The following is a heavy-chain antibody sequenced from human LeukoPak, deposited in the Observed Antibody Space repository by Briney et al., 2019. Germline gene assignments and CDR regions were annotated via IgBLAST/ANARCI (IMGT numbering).Heavy chain of an antibody. Sequence: GRSLRLSCAASGFVFSSYGMHWVRQVPGKGLEWVAVISYEGSNEYYADSVKGRFTISRDNSKNTLYLEMNSLRAEDTAVYYCARDYYYDSNGYWDYYFDYWGQGTLVSVSS. J-gene: IGHJ4*02. V-gene: IGHV3-30*03. CDR3: ARDYYYDSNGYWDYYFDY. D-gene: IGHD3-22*01. CDR2: ISYEGSNE. CDR1: GFVFSSYG.